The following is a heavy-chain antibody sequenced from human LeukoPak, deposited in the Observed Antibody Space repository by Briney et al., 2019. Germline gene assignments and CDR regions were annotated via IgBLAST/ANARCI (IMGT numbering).Heavy chain of an antibody. CDR1: GGSISSSNW. D-gene: IGHD3-22*01. J-gene: IGHJ4*02. Sequence: SETLSLTCAVSGGSISSSNWWSWVRQPPGKGLEWIGEIYHSGITNYNPSLKSRVTISVDKSKNQFSLQLSSVTAADTAVYYCARLDYYYDSSGYSLDYWGQGTLVTVSS. CDR3: ARLDYYYDSSGYSLDY. CDR2: IYHSGIT. V-gene: IGHV4-4*02.